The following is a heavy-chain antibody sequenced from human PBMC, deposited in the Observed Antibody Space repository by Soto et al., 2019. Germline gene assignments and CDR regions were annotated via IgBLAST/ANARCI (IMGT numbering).Heavy chain of an antibody. CDR3: AKDVPGDGYNLPDY. CDR1: GFTFSSYG. J-gene: IGHJ4*02. D-gene: IGHD3-10*02. V-gene: IGHV3-30*18. CDR2: ISYDGSNK. Sequence: QVQLVESGGGVVQPGRSLRLSCAASGFTFSSYGMHWVRQAPGKGLEWVAVISYDGSNKYYADSVKGRFTISRDNSKNPLYLQMNSLRAEDTAVYYCAKDVPGDGYNLPDYWGQGTLVTVSS.